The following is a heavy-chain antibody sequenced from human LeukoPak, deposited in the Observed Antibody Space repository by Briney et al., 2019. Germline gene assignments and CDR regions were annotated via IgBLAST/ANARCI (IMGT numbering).Heavy chain of an antibody. J-gene: IGHJ3*02. CDR1: GFTFSSYW. CDR3: ARVGRTDAFDI. CDR2: IKQEGSEK. Sequence: PGGSLRLSCAASGFTFSSYWMSWVRQAPGKGLEGVANIKQEGSEKYYVDSVKGRFTISRDNAKNPRYLQMNSLRAEDTAVYYCARVGRTDAFDIWGQGTMVTVSS. V-gene: IGHV3-7*01.